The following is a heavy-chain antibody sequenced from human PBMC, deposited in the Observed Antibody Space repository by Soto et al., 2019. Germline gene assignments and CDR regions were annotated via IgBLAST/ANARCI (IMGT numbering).Heavy chain of an antibody. J-gene: IGHJ5*02. CDR3: VRGGIAGHWFDP. D-gene: IGHD2-21*01. CDR1: RAFINSGGFY. Sequence: PSETLSLTCSVSRAFINSGGFYYSWIRQPPGKGLEWLGYIFHSGSTLYTPSLRGRLTLSADTSRNQLSLHLTSVTAADTAVYYCVRGGIAGHWFDPWGQGLFVTVS. V-gene: IGHV4-31*03. CDR2: IFHSGST.